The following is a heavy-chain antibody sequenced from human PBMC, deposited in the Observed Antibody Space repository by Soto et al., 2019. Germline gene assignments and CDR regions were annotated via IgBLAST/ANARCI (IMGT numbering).Heavy chain of an antibody. V-gene: IGHV1-2*04. J-gene: IGHJ6*02. CDR1: GYTFTGYY. CDR2: INTNSGGN. Sequence: ASVKVSCKASGYTFTGYYIHCVRQAPGQGXEXMGWINTNSGGNNYAQKFKGWVTMHRHTSISTAYMELSRLRSDETALYYCARDLRNYGDYAYYYYYGMDVWGQGTTVTVSS. CDR3: ARDLRNYGDYAYYYYYGMDV. D-gene: IGHD4-17*01.